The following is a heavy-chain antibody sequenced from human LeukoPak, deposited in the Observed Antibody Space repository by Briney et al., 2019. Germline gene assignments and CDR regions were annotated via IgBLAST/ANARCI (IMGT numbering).Heavy chain of an antibody. CDR2: INPSGGST. D-gene: IGHD2-2*01. CDR1: GYTFTSYY. V-gene: IGHV1-46*01. J-gene: IGHJ5*02. Sequence: ASVKVSCKASGYTFTSYYMHWVRQAPGQGLEWMGIINPSGGSTSYAQKFQDRVTMTRDTSTSTVYMELSSLRSEDTAVYYCARDAFMRGASTSCYSSWGQGTLVTVSS. CDR3: ARDAFMRGASTSCYSS.